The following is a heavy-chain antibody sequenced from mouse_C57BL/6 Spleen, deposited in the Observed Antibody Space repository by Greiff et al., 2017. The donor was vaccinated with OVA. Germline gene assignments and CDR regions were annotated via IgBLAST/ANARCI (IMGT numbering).Heavy chain of an antibody. CDR2: INPYNGGT. J-gene: IGHJ4*01. D-gene: IGHD2-12*01. Sequence: VQLQQSGPVLVKPGASVKMSCKASGYTFTDYYMNWVKQSHGKSLEWIGVINPYNGGTSYNQKFKGKATLTVDKSSSTAYMELNSLTSEDSAVYYCARYGGCLLYGYYAMDYWGQRTSVTVSS. CDR1: GYTFTDYY. CDR3: ARYGGCLLYGYYAMDY. V-gene: IGHV1-19*01.